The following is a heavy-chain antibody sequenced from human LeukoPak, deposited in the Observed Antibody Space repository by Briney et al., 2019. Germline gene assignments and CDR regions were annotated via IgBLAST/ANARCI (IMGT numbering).Heavy chain of an antibody. CDR3: AKATGYSSRIYHYYGMDV. V-gene: IGHV3-30*18. CDR2: ISYDGSNK. CDR1: GFTFSSYG. J-gene: IGHJ6*04. Sequence: GGSLRLSCAASGFTFSSYGMHWVRQAPGKGLEWVAVISYDGSNKYYADSVKGRFTIFRDNSKNTPYLQMNSLRAEDTAVYYCAKATGYSSRIYHYYGMDVWGKGTTVTVSS. D-gene: IGHD6-13*01.